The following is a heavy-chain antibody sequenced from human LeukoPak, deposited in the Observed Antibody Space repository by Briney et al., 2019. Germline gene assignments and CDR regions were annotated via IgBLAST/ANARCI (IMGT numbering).Heavy chain of an antibody. J-gene: IGHJ4*02. CDR2: IYTSGSP. V-gene: IGHV4-4*07. D-gene: IGHD6-19*01. CDR3: ARGSEQWLTYFDY. Sequence: SETLSLTCTVSGGSISSNSWSWIRQPAGKGLEWIGHIYTSGSPNYNPSLRSRVTMSVDTSKNQISLKLSSVTAADSAVYYCARGSEQWLTYFDYWGQETLVTVSS. CDR1: GGSISSNS.